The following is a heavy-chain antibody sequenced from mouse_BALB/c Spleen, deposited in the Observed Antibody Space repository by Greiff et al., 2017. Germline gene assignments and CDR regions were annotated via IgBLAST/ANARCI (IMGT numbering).Heavy chain of an antibody. J-gene: IGHJ4*01. V-gene: IGHV5-6-5*01. CDR1: GFTFSSYA. D-gene: IGHD2-3*01. CDR2: ISSGGST. Sequence: EVQLVESGGGLVKPGGSLKLSCAASGFTFSSYAMSWVRQTPEKRLEWVASISSGGSTYYPDSVKGRFTISRDNARNILYLQMSSLRSEDTAMYYCARNYDGAMDYWGQGTSVTVSS. CDR3: ARNYDGAMDY.